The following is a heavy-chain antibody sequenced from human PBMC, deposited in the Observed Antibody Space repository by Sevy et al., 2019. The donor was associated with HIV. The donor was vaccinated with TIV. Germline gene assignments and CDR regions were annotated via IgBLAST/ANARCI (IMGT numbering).Heavy chain of an antibody. Sequence: GGSLRHSCAASGFAFTNYFAMHWVRQAPGKGLEWVALISFDGSDKYYADSVKGRFTISRDNLKNTLFLQMNSLTTEDTAVYYCARPRANYVDHYFFFAMDVWGQGTTVTVSS. CDR2: ISFDGSDK. D-gene: IGHD4-17*01. CDR1: GFAFTNYFA. CDR3: ARPRANYVDHYFFFAMDV. J-gene: IGHJ6*02. V-gene: IGHV3-30-3*01.